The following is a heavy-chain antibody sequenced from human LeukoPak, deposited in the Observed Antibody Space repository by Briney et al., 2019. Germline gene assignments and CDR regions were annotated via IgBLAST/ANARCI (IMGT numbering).Heavy chain of an antibody. J-gene: IGHJ5*02. V-gene: IGHV4-39*07. D-gene: IGHD5-18*01. CDR1: GVPIIRSIYS. Sequence: SETLSLTCSVSGVPIIRSIYSWGWVRQPPGKGLEWIGTIYSSGSTYYNPSLKSRVTISVDTSKNQFSLKLASVTAADTAIYSCAKGAGGFSYYNWFDPWGQGTLVTVSS. CDR2: IYSSGST. CDR3: AKGAGGFSYYNWFDP.